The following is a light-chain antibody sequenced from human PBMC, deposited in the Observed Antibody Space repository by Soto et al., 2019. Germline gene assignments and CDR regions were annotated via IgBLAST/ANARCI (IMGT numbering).Light chain of an antibody. V-gene: IGLV1-40*01. CDR3: AAWDDSLNGWV. Sequence: QAVLTQPPSVSGAPGQRVSISCTGSSSNIGAGYDVHWYQQLPGTAPKLLIYGNSHRPSGVPARFSGSKSGTSASLAISGLQSEDEADYYCAAWDDSLNGWVFGGGTKLTVL. CDR1: SSNIGAGYD. CDR2: GNS. J-gene: IGLJ3*02.